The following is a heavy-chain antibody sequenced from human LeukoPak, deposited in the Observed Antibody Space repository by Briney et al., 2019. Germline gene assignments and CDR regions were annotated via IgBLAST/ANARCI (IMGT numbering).Heavy chain of an antibody. J-gene: IGHJ6*02. D-gene: IGHD2-21*01. CDR3: ASGGGGGIV. CDR1: GYTFTRDA. CDR2: INTKTGNP. V-gene: IGHV7-4-1*02. Sequence: GASVKVSCKASGYTFTRDAMNWMRQAPGQGLEWVGWINTKTGNPTYGQGFTGRFVFSLGTSVSTAYLQINSLRAEDTAVYYCASGGGGGIVWGQGTTVTVSS.